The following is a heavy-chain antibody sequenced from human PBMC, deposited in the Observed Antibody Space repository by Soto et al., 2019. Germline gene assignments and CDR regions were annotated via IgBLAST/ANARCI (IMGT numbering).Heavy chain of an antibody. J-gene: IGHJ5*02. CDR3: ARKSDYDSPRPDSTPSPFDP. V-gene: IGHV4-34*01. D-gene: IGHD3-22*01. CDR1: GFTFSSYG. Sequence: PGGSLRLSCAASGFTFSSYGMHWVRQAPGKGLEWIGEINHSGSTNYNPSLKSRVTISVDTSKNQFSLKLSSVTAADTAVYYCARKSDYDSPRPDSTPSPFDPWGQGTLVTVSS. CDR2: INHSGST.